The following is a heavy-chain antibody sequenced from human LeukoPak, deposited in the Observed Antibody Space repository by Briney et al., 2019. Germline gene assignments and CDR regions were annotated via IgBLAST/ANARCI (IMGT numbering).Heavy chain of an antibody. V-gene: IGHV4-59*11. CDR2: IYYSGST. D-gene: IGHD2-2*01. J-gene: IGHJ3*02. CDR1: GGSISRHY. Sequence: SETLSLTCTVSGGSISRHYWSWIRQPPGKGLEGIGDIYYSGSTNYNPSLKSRVTISVDTCKNQFSLKLSSVTAADTAVYYCAREERPGYCSSPSCYGPAGDAFDIWGQGTMVTVSS. CDR3: AREERPGYCSSPSCYGPAGDAFDI.